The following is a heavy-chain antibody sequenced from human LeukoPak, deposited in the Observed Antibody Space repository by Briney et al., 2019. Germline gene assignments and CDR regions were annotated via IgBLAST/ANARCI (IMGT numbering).Heavy chain of an antibody. J-gene: IGHJ3*02. V-gene: IGHV3-30-3*01. CDR1: GFTFSSYA. D-gene: IGHD3-10*01. CDR2: ISYDGSNK. Sequence: HSGGSLRLSCAASGFTFSSYAMHWVRQAPGKGLEWVAVISYDGSNKYYADSVKGRFTISRDNSKNTLYLQMNSLRAEDTAVYYCAREVRGVGGAFDIWGQGIMVTVSS. CDR3: AREVRGVGGAFDI.